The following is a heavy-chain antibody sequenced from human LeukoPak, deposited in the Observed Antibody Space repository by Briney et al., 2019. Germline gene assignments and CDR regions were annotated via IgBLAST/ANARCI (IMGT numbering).Heavy chain of an antibody. D-gene: IGHD5-18*01. CDR3: ARISYTAMALDY. CDR2: IYYSGST. V-gene: IGHV4-31*03. CDR1: GGSISSGGYY. J-gene: IGHJ4*02. Sequence: SETLSLTCTVSGGSISSGGYYWSWIRQHPGKGLEWIGYIYYSGSTYYNPSLKSRVTISVDTSKNQFSLKLSSVTAADTAVYYCARISYTAMALDYWGQGTLVTVSS.